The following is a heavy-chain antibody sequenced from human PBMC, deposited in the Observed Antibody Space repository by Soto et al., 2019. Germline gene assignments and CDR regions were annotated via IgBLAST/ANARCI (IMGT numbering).Heavy chain of an antibody. J-gene: IGHJ4*02. V-gene: IGHV1-18*01. CDR1: GYSFTNYV. CDR3: ARDKRARCSGGSCYGPFGY. Sequence: QVHLVQSGAEVKKPGASVKVSCKASGYSFTNYVISWVRQAPGQGLEWMGWISAYDGNTNYAQKLQGRVTMTTDTSTSTAYMELRSLRSDDTALYYCARDKRARCSGGSCYGPFGYWGQGTLVTVSS. D-gene: IGHD2-15*01. CDR2: ISAYDGNT.